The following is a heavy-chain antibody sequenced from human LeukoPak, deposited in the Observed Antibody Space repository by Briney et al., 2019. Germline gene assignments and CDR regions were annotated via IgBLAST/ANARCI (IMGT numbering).Heavy chain of an antibody. D-gene: IGHD3-22*01. Sequence: SVKVSCKASGGTFSSYAISWVRQAPGQGLEWMGGIIPIFGTANYAQKFQGRVTITADESTSTAYMELSSLRSEDTAVFYCAGSLRFITMIPHYWGQGTLVTVSS. CDR3: AGSLRFITMIPHY. CDR2: IIPIFGTA. J-gene: IGHJ4*02. V-gene: IGHV1-69*13. CDR1: GGTFSSYA.